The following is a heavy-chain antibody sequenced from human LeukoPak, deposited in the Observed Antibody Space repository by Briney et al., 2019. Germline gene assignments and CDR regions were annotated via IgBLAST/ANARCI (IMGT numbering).Heavy chain of an antibody. J-gene: IGHJ4*02. Sequence: PGGSLRLSCAASGFTFSSCAMSWVRQAPGKGLEWVSTMSGSGDRTYYADSVKGRFTISRDNSKNTLYLQMNSLRAEDTAVYYCANHQSVPGTIDSWGQGTPVTVSS. CDR2: MSGSGDRT. V-gene: IGHV3-23*01. CDR1: GFTFSSCA. D-gene: IGHD6-19*01. CDR3: ANHQSVPGTIDS.